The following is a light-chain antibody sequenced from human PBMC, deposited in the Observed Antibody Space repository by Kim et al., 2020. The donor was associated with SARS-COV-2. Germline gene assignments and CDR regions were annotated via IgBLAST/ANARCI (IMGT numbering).Light chain of an antibody. Sequence: DIVMTQSPDSLAVSLGERATLNCKSSQTVLYNSNNKNYLAWYQQKPGQAPKLLIYWASIRESGVSDRFSGRGSETDFTLTISSLQAEDVAVYYCQQYYSTPPSFGQGTKLE. CDR3: QQYYSTPPS. J-gene: IGKJ2*03. V-gene: IGKV4-1*01. CDR2: WAS. CDR1: QTVLYNSNNKNY.